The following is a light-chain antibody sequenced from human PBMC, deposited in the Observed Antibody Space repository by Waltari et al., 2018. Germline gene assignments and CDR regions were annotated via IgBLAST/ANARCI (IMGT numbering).Light chain of an antibody. CDR1: QSISSY. J-gene: IGKJ3*01. CDR2: AAS. Sequence: DIQMTQSLSSLSASVGDRVTITCRASQSISSYLNWYQQKPGKAPKLLIYAASSLQSGVPSRFSGSGSGTDFTLTISSLQPEDFATYYCQQSYSTPFTFGPGTKVDIK. V-gene: IGKV1-39*01. CDR3: QQSYSTPFT.